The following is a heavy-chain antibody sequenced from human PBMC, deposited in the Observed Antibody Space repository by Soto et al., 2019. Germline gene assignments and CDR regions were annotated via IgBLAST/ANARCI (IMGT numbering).Heavy chain of an antibody. Sequence: QVQLVQSGADVKKPGSSVRVSCKASGGTFSTYALTWVRQAPGQGLEWVGGIIPIFGATNYAQKFQGRVTITADESTNTVYRELSSVRSDDTAVYYCARAPPTCTGGSCYRGSHYHYYVMDVWGQGTTVTVSS. CDR1: GGTFSTYA. CDR2: IIPIFGAT. J-gene: IGHJ6*02. D-gene: IGHD2-15*01. V-gene: IGHV1-69*12. CDR3: ARAPPTCTGGSCYRGSHYHYYVMDV.